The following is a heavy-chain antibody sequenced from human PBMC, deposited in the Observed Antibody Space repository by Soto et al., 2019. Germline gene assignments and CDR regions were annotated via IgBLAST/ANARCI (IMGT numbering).Heavy chain of an antibody. V-gene: IGHV1-69*19. CDR2: ISPMFDAA. Sequence: QVQLVQSGAEMKKPGSSVKVSCQSSGGTFNTYAMNWVRQAPGQGPEWMGDISPMFDAANYAPKFQGRVTTTADESTGTLYMQLSSLTSEDTALYFCAREVQVHTPAFVFWGEGTLVTVSS. J-gene: IGHJ4*02. CDR1: GGTFNTYA. D-gene: IGHD3-10*01. CDR3: AREVQVHTPAFVF.